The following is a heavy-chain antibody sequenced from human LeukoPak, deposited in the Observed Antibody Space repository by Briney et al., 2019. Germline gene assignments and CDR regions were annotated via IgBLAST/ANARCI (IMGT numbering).Heavy chain of an antibody. D-gene: IGHD4-17*01. CDR1: GFTFSSYS. V-gene: IGHV3-21*01. J-gene: IGHJ4*02. Sequence: GGSLRLSCAASGFTFSSYSMNWVRQAPGKGLEWVSSISSSSSYIYYADSVKGRFTISRDNAKNSLYLQMNSLRAEDTAVYYCARAHNDNGAYSLGYWGQGTLVTVSS. CDR2: ISSSSSYI. CDR3: ARAHNDNGAYSLGY.